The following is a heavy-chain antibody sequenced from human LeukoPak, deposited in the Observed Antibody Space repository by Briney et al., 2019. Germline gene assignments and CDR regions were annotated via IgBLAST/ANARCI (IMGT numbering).Heavy chain of an antibody. J-gene: IGHJ4*02. D-gene: IGHD3-22*01. CDR2: ISAYNGNT. CDR3: ASVPRDYYDSSGYLTDY. CDR1: GYTFTSYG. V-gene: IGHV1-18*01. Sequence: GASVKVSCKACGYTFTSYGISWVRQAPGQGLEWMGWISAYNGNTNYAQKLQGRVTMTTDTSTSTAYMELRSLRSDDAAVYYCASVPRDYYDSSGYLTDYWGQGTLVTVSS.